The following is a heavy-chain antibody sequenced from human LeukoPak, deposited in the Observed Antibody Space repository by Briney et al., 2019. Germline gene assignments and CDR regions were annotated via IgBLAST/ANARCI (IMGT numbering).Heavy chain of an antibody. V-gene: IGHV3-74*01. CDR2: IDSDGSRT. CDR3: ASTHYYDSSGYSEFDN. CDR1: GSTFSDYW. Sequence: GGSLRLSCEASGSTFSDYWMHWVRQAPGKGLVWVSRIDSDGSRTSYADPVKGRFTISRDNSKNTLYLQMNSLRAEDTAVYYCASTHYYDSSGYSEFDNWGQGTLVTVSS. D-gene: IGHD3-22*01. J-gene: IGHJ4*02.